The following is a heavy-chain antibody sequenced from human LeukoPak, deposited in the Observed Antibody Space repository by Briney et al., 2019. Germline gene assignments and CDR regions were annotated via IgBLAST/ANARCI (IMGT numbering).Heavy chain of an antibody. V-gene: IGHV3-53*01. Sequence: PGGSLRLSCAASGFTVSSNYMSWVRQAPGKGLEWVSVIYSGGSTYYADSVKGRFTISRDNSKNTLYLQMNSLRAEDTAVYYCARATGYSSSRYHRGYYFDYWGQGTLVTVSS. CDR1: GFTVSSNY. J-gene: IGHJ4*02. CDR3: ARATGYSSSRYHRGYYFDY. D-gene: IGHD6-13*01. CDR2: IYSGGST.